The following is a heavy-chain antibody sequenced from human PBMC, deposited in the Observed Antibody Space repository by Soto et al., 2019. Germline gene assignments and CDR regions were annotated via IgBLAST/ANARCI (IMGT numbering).Heavy chain of an antibody. CDR1: GGSFSDFA. CDR2: IIPMFAAT. V-gene: IGHV1-69*01. CDR3: ARGAIVAVPAALSSYHDYTNYRFDS. J-gene: IGHJ4*02. Sequence: QVQLAQSGAEMTKPGSSVKVSCRASGGSFSDFAFGWVRQAPGQGLEWMGGIIPMFAATKYAQRLQDRVTITADESTNTVYLALNSLTSEDTAIYYCARGAIVAVPAALSSYHDYTNYRFDSWGQGTLVTVSS. D-gene: IGHD2-15*01.